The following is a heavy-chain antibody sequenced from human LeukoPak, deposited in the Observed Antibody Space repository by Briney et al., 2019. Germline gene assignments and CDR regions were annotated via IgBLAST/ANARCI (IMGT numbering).Heavy chain of an antibody. CDR1: GGSISSSSYY. V-gene: IGHV4-39*01. Sequence: SETLSLTCSVSGGSISSSSYYWGWIRQPPGKGLEWIGSFYYSGSTYYNPSLKSRVTISVDTSKNQFSLKLSSVTAADTAVYYCARRRLRWFFDYWGQGTLVTVSS. J-gene: IGHJ4*02. D-gene: IGHD4-23*01. CDR3: ARRRLRWFFDY. CDR2: FYYSGST.